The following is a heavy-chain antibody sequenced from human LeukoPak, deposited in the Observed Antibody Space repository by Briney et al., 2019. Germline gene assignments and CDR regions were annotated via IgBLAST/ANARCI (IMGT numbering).Heavy chain of an antibody. J-gene: IGHJ4*02. V-gene: IGHV3-53*01. CDR3: ARGGATAINYFDY. CDR1: GFTVSSNY. Sequence: GGSLGLSCAASGFTVSSNYMSWVRQAPGKGLEWVSVIYSGGSTYYADSVKGRFTISRDNSKNTLYLQMNSLRAEDTAVYYCARGGATAINYFDYWGQGTLVTVSS. D-gene: IGHD2-2*02. CDR2: IYSGGST.